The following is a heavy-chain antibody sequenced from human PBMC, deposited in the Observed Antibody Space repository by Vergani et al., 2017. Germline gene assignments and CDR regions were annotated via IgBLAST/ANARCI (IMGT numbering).Heavy chain of an antibody. CDR1: GYTFTSYA. D-gene: IGHD3-9*01. J-gene: IGHJ6*02. CDR2: INTNTGNP. CDR3: ARDKYYDILTGYLGRDGMDV. Sequence: QAHLVQSGAEVRKPGASVKVSCKASGYTFTSYAMNWVRQAPGQGLEWMGWINTNTGNPTYAQGFTGRFVFSLDTSVSTAYLQISSLKAEDTAVYYCARDKYYDILTGYLGRDGMDVWGQGTTVTVSS. V-gene: IGHV7-4-1*02.